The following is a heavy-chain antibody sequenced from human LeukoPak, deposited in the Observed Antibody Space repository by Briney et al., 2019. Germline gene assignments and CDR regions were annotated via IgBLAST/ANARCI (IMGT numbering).Heavy chain of an antibody. CDR2: IIPIFGTA. D-gene: IGHD2-21*02. CDR3: ARGEGDYSWFDP. J-gene: IGHJ5*02. V-gene: IGHV1-69*13. CDR1: GYTFSSYA. Sequence: ASVKVSCKASGYTFSSYAISWVRQAPGQELEWMGGIIPIFGTANYAQKFQGRVTITADESTSTAYMELSSLRSEDTAVYYCARGEGDYSWFDPWGQGTLVTVSS.